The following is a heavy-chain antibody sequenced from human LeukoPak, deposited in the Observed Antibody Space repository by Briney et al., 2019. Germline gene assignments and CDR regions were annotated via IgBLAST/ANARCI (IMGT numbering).Heavy chain of an antibody. CDR2: INPNSGGT. D-gene: IGHD3-10*01. CDR3: ARGSLWFGELYYGMDV. CDR1: GYTFTGYY. Sequence: GASVKVSRKASGYTFTGYYMHWVRQTPGQGLEWMGWINPNSGGTNYAQKFQGWVTMTRDTSISTAYMELSRLRSDDTAVYYCARGSLWFGELYYGMDVWGQGTTVTVSS. J-gene: IGHJ6*02. V-gene: IGHV1-2*04.